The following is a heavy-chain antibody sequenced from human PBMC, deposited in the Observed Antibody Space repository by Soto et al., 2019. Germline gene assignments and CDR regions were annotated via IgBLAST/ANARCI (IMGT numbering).Heavy chain of an antibody. D-gene: IGHD6-6*01. Sequence: SVKVSCKASGGTFSNSAIAWVRQAPGQGLEWLGMIIPIFTTTNYAQKFKDRLTISADGSTSTAYMELSGLKSEDTAVYFCARPSGLLGQYSALVDYWGQGTLVTSPQ. CDR1: GGTFSNSA. V-gene: IGHV1-69*13. CDR2: IIPIFTTT. CDR3: ARPSGLLGQYSALVDY. J-gene: IGHJ4*02.